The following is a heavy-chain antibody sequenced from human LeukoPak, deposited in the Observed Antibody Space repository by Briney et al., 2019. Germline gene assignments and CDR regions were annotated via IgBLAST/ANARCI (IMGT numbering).Heavy chain of an antibody. CDR1: GGTFSSYA. J-gene: IGHJ5*02. V-gene: IGHV1-69*04. CDR2: IIPILGIA. CDR3: ARGRAAGPQTFDP. Sequence: SVKVSCKASGGTFSSYAISWVRQAPGQGLEWMGRIIPILGIANYAQKFQGRVTITADKSTSTAYMELSSLRSEDMAVYYCARGRAAGPQTFDPWGQGTLVTVSS.